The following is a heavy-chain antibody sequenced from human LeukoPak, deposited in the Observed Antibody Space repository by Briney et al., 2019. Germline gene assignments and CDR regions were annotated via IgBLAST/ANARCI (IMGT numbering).Heavy chain of an antibody. CDR3: AKPPEVGATVGYFDY. Sequence: GGSLRLSCAASGFTFSSYGMHWVRQAPGKGLEWVALISYGGSNKYYADSVKGRFTISRDNSKNTLYLQMNSLRAEDTAVYYCAKPPEVGATVGYFDYWGQGTLVTVSS. CDR1: GFTFSSYG. D-gene: IGHD1-26*01. CDR2: ISYGGSNK. V-gene: IGHV3-30*18. J-gene: IGHJ4*02.